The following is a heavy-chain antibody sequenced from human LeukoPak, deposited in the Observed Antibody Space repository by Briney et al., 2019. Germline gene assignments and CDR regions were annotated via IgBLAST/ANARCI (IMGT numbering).Heavy chain of an antibody. Sequence: GGSLRLSCAASGFTFSSYAMHWVRQAPGKGLEWVAVISYDGSNKYYADSVKGRFTISRDNSKNTLYLQMNSLRAEDTAVYYCARVAAGEVGYFDSWGQGTLVTVSS. CDR3: ARVAAGEVGYFDS. V-gene: IGHV3-30*04. CDR1: GFTFSSYA. J-gene: IGHJ4*02. D-gene: IGHD6-13*01. CDR2: ISYDGSNK.